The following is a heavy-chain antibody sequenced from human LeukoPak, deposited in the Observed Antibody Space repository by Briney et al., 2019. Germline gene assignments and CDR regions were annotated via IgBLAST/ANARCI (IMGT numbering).Heavy chain of an antibody. J-gene: IGHJ6*03. CDR2: ISWDGGRT. Sequence: GGSLRLSCAASGFTFDAMHWVRQAPGKGLEWVSLISWDGGRTYYADSVKGRFTISRDNSKNSLYLQMNSLRAEDTALYYCAKGYCSGGSCYSGNYMDVWGKGTTVTVSS. CDR1: GFTFDA. CDR3: AKGYCSGGSCYSGNYMDV. D-gene: IGHD2-15*01. V-gene: IGHV3-43D*03.